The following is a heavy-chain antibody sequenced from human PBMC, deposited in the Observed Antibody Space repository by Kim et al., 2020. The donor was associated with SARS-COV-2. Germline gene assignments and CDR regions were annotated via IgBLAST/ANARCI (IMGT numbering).Heavy chain of an antibody. CDR1: GFTVSSNY. CDR3: ARDLPYYGMDV. D-gene: IGHD2-2*01. CDR2: IYSGGST. V-gene: IGHV3-66*01. Sequence: GGSLRLSCAASGFTVSSNYMNWVRQAPGKGLEWVSVIYSGGSTYYADSVKGRFTISRDNSKNTLYLQMNSLRAEDTAVYYCARDLPYYGMDVWGQGTTVTVSS. J-gene: IGHJ6*02.